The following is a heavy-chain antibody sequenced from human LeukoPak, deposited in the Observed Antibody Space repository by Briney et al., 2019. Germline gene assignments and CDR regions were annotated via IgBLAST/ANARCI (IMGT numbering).Heavy chain of an antibody. D-gene: IGHD5-12*01. CDR3: ARDRSGYDRDDAFDI. Sequence: SETLSLTCTVSGGSIGSYYWSWIRQPPGKGLEWIGYIYSSGNTNYNPSLKSRVTIAIDTSKNQFSLKLNSVTAADTAVYYCARDRSGYDRDDAFDIWGQGTMVTVSS. CDR2: IYSSGNT. CDR1: GGSIGSYY. V-gene: IGHV4-59*01. J-gene: IGHJ3*02.